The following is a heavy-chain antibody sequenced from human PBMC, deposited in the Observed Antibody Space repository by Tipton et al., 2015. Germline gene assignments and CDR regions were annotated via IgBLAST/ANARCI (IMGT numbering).Heavy chain of an antibody. V-gene: IGHV4-59*01. D-gene: IGHD4-23*01. J-gene: IGHJ4*02. Sequence: TLSLTCTVSGGSLSGYYWNWIRQTPGKGLEWIGYMHYTGSAKYNPSLRSRVTISVDTSKTQFSLKMSSVTASDMAVYYCARARGCHGGLFDSWGQGILVTVSS. CDR1: GGSLSGYY. CDR3: ARARGCHGGLFDS. CDR2: MHYTGSA.